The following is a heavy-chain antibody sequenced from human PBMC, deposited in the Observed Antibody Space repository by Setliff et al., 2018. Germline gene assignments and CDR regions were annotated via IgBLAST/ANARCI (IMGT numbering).Heavy chain of an antibody. CDR3: ARDSGVARIRKTAFDY. J-gene: IGHJ4*02. Sequence: PGGSLRLSCATSGFTFSDYYMSWIRQTPGKGLEWVAYISSSGSLIYYPDSVKGRFTISRDNAKKSVDLQMNSLRAEDTAVYYCARDSGVARIRKTAFDYWGQGTLVTVSS. CDR1: GFTFSDYY. V-gene: IGHV3-11*01. CDR2: ISSSGSLI. D-gene: IGHD5-12*01.